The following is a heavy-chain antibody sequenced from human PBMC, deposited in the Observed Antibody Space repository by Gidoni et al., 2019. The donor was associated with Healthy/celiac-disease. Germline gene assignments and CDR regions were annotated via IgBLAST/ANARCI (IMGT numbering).Heavy chain of an antibody. Sequence: QVQLVQSGAEVKKPGASVKVSCKASGYTFTGYYMHWVRQAPGQGLEWMGWINPNSGGTNYAQKFQGWVTMTRDTSISTAYMELSRLRSDDTAVYYCARGEEAPRGYYFYYYMDVWGKGTTVTVSS. CDR2: INPNSGGT. D-gene: IGHD3-10*01. V-gene: IGHV1-2*04. CDR3: ARGEEAPRGYYFYYYMDV. J-gene: IGHJ6*03. CDR1: GYTFTGYY.